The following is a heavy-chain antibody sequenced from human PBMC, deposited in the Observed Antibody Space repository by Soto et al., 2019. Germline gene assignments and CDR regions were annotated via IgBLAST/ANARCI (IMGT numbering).Heavy chain of an antibody. V-gene: IGHV3-23*01. D-gene: IGHD6-19*01. CDR3: AKDSSGWYGPISDY. Sequence: GGSLRLSCAASGFTFSSYAMSWVRQAPGKGLEWVSAISGSGGSTYYADSVKGRFTISRDNSKNTLYLQMNSLRAEDTAVYYCAKDSSGWYGPISDYWGQGTLVTVSS. J-gene: IGHJ4*02. CDR2: ISGSGGST. CDR1: GFTFSSYA.